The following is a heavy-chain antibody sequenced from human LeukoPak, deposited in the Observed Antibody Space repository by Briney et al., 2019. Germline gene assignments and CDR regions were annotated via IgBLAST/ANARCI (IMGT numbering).Heavy chain of an antibody. CDR2: IYYSGST. Sequence: SETLSLTCTVSGGSISSYYWSWIRQPPGKGLEWIGYIYYSGSTNYNPSLKSRVTISVDTSKNQFSLKLSSVTAADTAAYYCARDKKGYGDYADFDYWGQGTLVTVSS. J-gene: IGHJ4*02. CDR3: ARDKKGYGDYADFDY. CDR1: GGSISSYY. V-gene: IGHV4-59*12. D-gene: IGHD4-17*01.